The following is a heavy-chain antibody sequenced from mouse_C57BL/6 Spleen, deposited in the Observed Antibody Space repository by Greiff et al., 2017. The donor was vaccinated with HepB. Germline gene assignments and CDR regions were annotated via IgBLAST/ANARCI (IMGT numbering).Heavy chain of an antibody. J-gene: IGHJ2*01. Sequence: QVQLQQPGTELVKPGASVKLSCKASGYTFTSYRMHWVKQRPGQGLEWIGNINPSTGGTNYNEKFKSKATLTVDKSSSTAYMQLSSLTSEDSAVYYGARIMIYDGYYVDYWGQGTTLTVSS. CDR3: ARIMIYDGYYVDY. V-gene: IGHV1-53*01. D-gene: IGHD2-3*01. CDR1: GYTFTSYR. CDR2: INPSTGGT.